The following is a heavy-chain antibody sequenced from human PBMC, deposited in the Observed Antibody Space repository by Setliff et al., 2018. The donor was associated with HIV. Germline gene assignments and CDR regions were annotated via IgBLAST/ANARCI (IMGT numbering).Heavy chain of an antibody. J-gene: IGHJ4*02. D-gene: IGHD2-15*01. CDR1: GFTFSDYY. V-gene: IGHV3-11*03. Sequence: PGGSLRLSCAASGFTFSDYYMSWIRQAPGKGLEWVSSISSSSSRYTNYADSVKGRFTISRDNSKNTVYLQMNSLRAEDTAIYYCAKMVGGSRSSGSCYFDYWGQGTLVTVSS. CDR2: ISSSSSRYT. CDR3: AKMVGGSRSSGSCYFDY.